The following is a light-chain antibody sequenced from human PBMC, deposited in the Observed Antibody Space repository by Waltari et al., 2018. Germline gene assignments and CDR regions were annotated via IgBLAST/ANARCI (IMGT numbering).Light chain of an antibody. Sequence: QLVVTQSPSASASLGASVKLTCTLSSGHSSTLVPWHQQHQEKGPRYVMKVNRDGSYSKGAGLPKLFSGSSSGAERYRTISSLQAGDEADYYCQTGGHGTWVFGGGTKLTVL. CDR2: VNRDGSY. J-gene: IGLJ3*02. CDR1: SGHSSTL. V-gene: IGLV4-69*01. CDR3: QTGGHGTWV.